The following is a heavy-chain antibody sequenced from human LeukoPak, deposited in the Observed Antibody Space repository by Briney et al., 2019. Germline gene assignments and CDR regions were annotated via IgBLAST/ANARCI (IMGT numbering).Heavy chain of an antibody. CDR1: GFTFSSYA. V-gene: IGHV3-23*01. CDR2: ISGSGTNT. CDR3: AKSLTTVKRGNFDS. J-gene: IGHJ4*02. D-gene: IGHD4-17*01. Sequence: GGSLRLSCVASGFTFSSYAMSWVRQAPEKGREWVSFISGSGTNTYYADSVKGRFTISRDNSKNTLYLQMNSLRAEDTAVFFCAKSLTTVKRGNFDSWGQGTLVTVSS.